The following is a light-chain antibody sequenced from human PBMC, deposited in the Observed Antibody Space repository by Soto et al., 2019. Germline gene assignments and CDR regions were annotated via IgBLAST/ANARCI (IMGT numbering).Light chain of an antibody. V-gene: IGLV2-14*01. CDR1: SSDVGGYNY. Sequence: QSAQTQPASVSGSPGQSITISRTGTSSDVGGYNYVSWYQQHPGKAPKLLIYEVSNRPSGVSNRFSGSKSGNTASLTISGLQAEDEADYYCSSYTSSSPYVFGTGTKVTVL. J-gene: IGLJ1*01. CDR3: SSYTSSSPYV. CDR2: EVS.